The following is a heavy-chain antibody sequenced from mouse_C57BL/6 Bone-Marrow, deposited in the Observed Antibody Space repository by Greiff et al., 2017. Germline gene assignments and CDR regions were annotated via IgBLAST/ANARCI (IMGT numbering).Heavy chain of an antibody. Sequence: VQLKESGPGMVKPSQSLSLTCTVTGYSITSGYDWHWIRHFPGNKLEWMGYISYSGSTNYNPSLKSRISITHDTSKNHFFLKLNSVTTEDTATYYCARSLVLGSSSDWYFDVWGTGTTVTVSS. D-gene: IGHD1-1*01. CDR3: ARSLVLGSSSDWYFDV. V-gene: IGHV3-1*01. J-gene: IGHJ1*03. CDR2: ISYSGST. CDR1: GYSITSGYD.